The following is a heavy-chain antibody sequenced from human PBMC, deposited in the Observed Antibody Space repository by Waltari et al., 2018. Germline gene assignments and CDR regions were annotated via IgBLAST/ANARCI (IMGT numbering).Heavy chain of an antibody. J-gene: IGHJ6*02. Sequence: EEQLVESGGGLAQPGESLRLSCAASGFTFSRYWMDWVRQAPGKGLGWVSRISRYGSSTTYADSVKGRFTISRDNAKNTLYVQMNRLRAEDTAVYYCARVATKTYSSPVPGRPYYYGMDVWGQGTTVTVSS. D-gene: IGHD3-22*01. CDR1: GFTFSRYW. V-gene: IGHV3-74*01. CDR3: ARVATKTYSSPVPGRPYYYGMDV. CDR2: ISRYGSST.